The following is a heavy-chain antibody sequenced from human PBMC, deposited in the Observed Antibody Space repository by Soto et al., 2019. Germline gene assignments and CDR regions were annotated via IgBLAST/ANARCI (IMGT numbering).Heavy chain of an antibody. Sequence: ASVKGSCKASGYTFSDYYIHWVRQAPGQGLEWMGWINPNSGGTKYAPKFQGGVTMTSDTSITTAYMELSRLRSGDTAVYYCAREPATAKAEGVDFWGQGTLVTVSS. CDR1: GYTFSDYY. CDR3: AREPATAKAEGVDF. D-gene: IGHD1-1*01. CDR2: INPNSGGT. V-gene: IGHV1-2*02. J-gene: IGHJ4*02.